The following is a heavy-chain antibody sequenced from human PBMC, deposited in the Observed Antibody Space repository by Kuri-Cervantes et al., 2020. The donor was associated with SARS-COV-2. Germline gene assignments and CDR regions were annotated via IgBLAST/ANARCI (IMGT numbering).Heavy chain of an antibody. CDR1: GFTFSSYG. Sequence: GGSLRLSCAASGFTFSSYGMHWVRQAPGKGLEWVAFIRYDGSNKYYADSVKGRFTISRDNSKNTLYLQMNSLRAEDTAVYYCAKTLRVYSSSPFDYWGQGTLVTVSS. V-gene: IGHV3-30*02. J-gene: IGHJ4*02. CDR2: IRYDGSNK. D-gene: IGHD6-13*01. CDR3: AKTLRVYSSSPFDY.